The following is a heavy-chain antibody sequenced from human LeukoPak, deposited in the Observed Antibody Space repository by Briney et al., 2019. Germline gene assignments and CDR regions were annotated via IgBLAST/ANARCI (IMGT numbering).Heavy chain of an antibody. J-gene: IGHJ4*02. CDR1: GFTFSSYE. CDR3: ARDSVGAPDY. CDR2: IGSSSNTI. D-gene: IGHD1-26*01. V-gene: IGHV3-48*03. Sequence: GGSLRLSCAASGFTFSSYEMNWVRQAPGKGLQWVSYIGSSSNTIYYADFVRGRFTISRDNAKNSLFLQMNGLRAEDTAVYYCARDSVGAPDYWGQGTLVTVSS.